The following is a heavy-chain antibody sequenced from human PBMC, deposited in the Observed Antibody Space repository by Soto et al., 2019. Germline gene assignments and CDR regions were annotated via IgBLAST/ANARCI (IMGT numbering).Heavy chain of an antibody. D-gene: IGHD1-1*01. CDR3: ARHSLSQLELVPGGMDV. J-gene: IGHJ6*02. Sequence: PSETLSLTCTVSGGSISSSSYYWGWIRQPQGKGLEWIGSIYYSGSTYYNPSLKSRVTISVDTSKNQFSLKLSSVTAADTAVYYCARHSLSQLELVPGGMDVWGQGTTVTVSS. V-gene: IGHV4-39*01. CDR1: GGSISSSSYY. CDR2: IYYSGST.